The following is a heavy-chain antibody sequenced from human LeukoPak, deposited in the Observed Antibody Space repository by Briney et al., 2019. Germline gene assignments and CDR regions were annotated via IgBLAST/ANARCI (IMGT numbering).Heavy chain of an antibody. CDR3: ARELVSGYFWSTKTSDAFDI. CDR2: ISGTGTTI. J-gene: IGHJ3*02. D-gene: IGHD3-22*01. Sequence: GGSLRLSCAASGLTFSDYYMTWIRQAPGKGLEWVSSISGTGTTIYSADSVRGRFTVSRDNAKNSLYLQMNSLRAEDTAVYYCARELVSGYFWSTKTSDAFDIWGQGTMVTVSS. CDR1: GLTFSDYY. V-gene: IGHV3-11*04.